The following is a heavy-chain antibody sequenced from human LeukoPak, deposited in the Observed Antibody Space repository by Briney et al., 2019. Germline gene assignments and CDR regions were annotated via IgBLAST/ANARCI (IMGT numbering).Heavy chain of an antibody. CDR3: ASQSYARFDP. J-gene: IGHJ5*02. V-gene: IGHV3-7*01. CDR2: IQPDGSEA. D-gene: IGHD3-16*01. CDR1: GFTFSSKW. Sequence: GGSLRLSCAASGFTFSSKWMSWVRQAPGKGLEWVGNIQPDGSEAYPVDSVKGRFTISRGNARNSLFLQMNSLRVEDTGVYYCASQSYARFDPWGQGTLVTVSS.